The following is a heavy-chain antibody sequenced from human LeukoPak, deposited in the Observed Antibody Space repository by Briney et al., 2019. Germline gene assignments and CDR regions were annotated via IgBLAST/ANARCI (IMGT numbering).Heavy chain of an antibody. CDR1: GFTFSSYA. CDR3: AKDLYYDSSGYYVV. Sequence: GRSLRLSCAASGFTFSSYAMHWVRQAPGKGLEWVAVISYDGSNKYYADSVKGRFTISRDNSKNTLYLQMNSLRAEDTAVYYCAKDLYYDSSGYYVVWGQGTLATVSS. V-gene: IGHV3-30-3*01. D-gene: IGHD3-22*01. J-gene: IGHJ4*02. CDR2: ISYDGSNK.